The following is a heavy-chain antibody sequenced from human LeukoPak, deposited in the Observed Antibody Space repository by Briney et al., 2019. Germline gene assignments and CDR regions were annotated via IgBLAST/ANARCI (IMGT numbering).Heavy chain of an antibody. D-gene: IGHD2-15*01. CDR1: GFTFSGYA. Sequence: PGGSLRLSCSASGFTFSGYAMDSVRQAPGKGLEDVSSIPGNGDSTYYADSVKGRFTISRDNSKNTLYLQMSSLKPEDTAVYYCVTRPLRYCSGCSCSGPDYWGQGTLVTVSS. CDR3: VTRPLRYCSGCSCSGPDY. V-gene: IGHV3-64D*09. CDR2: IPGNGDST. J-gene: IGHJ4*02.